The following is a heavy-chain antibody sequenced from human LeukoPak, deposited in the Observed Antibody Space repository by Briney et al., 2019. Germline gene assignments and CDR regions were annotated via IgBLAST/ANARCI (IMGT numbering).Heavy chain of an antibody. CDR1: GFTFSSYA. J-gene: IGHJ2*01. Sequence: EGSLRLSCAASGFTFSSYAMTWVRQAPGKGLEWVSSISGSGDSTYYADSVKGRVTISRDNSKNTVYLQMKSLRAEDTAVYYCAKAKTFGAHWYFDLWGRGTLVTVSS. CDR3: AKAKTFGAHWYFDL. D-gene: IGHD3-10*01. CDR2: ISGSGDST. V-gene: IGHV3-23*01.